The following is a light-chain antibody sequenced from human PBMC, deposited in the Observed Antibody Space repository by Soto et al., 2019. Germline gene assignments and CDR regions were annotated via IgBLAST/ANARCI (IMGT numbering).Light chain of an antibody. CDR3: QQRSNWPPGLT. J-gene: IGKJ4*01. CDR2: GAS. V-gene: IGKV3-15*01. Sequence: EIVMTQSPATLSVSPGGRATLSCRASQSISGTLAWYQQKPGQAPRLLIHGASTRAPGFPARFSGSGSGTDFTLTISSLEPEDFAVYYCQQRSNWPPGLTFGGGTKVDI. CDR1: QSISGT.